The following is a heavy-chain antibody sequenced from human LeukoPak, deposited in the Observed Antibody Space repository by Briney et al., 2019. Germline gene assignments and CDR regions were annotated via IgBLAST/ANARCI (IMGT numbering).Heavy chain of an antibody. D-gene: IGHD3-3*01. CDR2: ISSSSSYI. Sequence: GGSLRLSCAASGFTFSSYCMNWVRQAPGKGLEWVSFISSSSSYIYYADSVKGRFTISRDNAQNSLYLQMNSLRAEDTAVYYCARDSSNDYNFWSGYYTNYMDVWGKGTTVTISS. CDR3: ARDSSNDYNFWSGYYTNYMDV. J-gene: IGHJ6*03. V-gene: IGHV3-21*01. CDR1: GFTFSSYC.